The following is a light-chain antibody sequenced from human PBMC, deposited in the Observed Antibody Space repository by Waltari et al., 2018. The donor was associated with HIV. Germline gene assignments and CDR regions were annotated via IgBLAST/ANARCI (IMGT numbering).Light chain of an antibody. Sequence: EVVLMQSPGTLSLSPGERATLSCRASQNVSSAYLAWYQQKPGQAPRVLIYGASSRATGIPDRFSGSGSGTDFTLTISRLDPEDFAVYYCQQYGTSPPYTFGQGTRLDIK. CDR1: QNVSSAY. CDR2: GAS. CDR3: QQYGTSPPYT. V-gene: IGKV3-20*01. J-gene: IGKJ2*01.